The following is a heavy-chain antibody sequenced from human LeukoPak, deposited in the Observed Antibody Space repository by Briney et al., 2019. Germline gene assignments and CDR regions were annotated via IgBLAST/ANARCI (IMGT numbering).Heavy chain of an antibody. D-gene: IGHD5-18*01. CDR3: ARDHNYGSDY. CDR2: IKEDGSEK. CDR1: GFTFRSYW. V-gene: IGHV3-7*03. Sequence: GGSLRLSCAASGFTFRSYWMSWVRQAPGKGLEWVANIKEDGSEKYYVDSVKGRFTISRDSAKNSLYLQMNSLRVEDTAVYYCARDHNYGSDYWGQGTVVTVSS. J-gene: IGHJ4*02.